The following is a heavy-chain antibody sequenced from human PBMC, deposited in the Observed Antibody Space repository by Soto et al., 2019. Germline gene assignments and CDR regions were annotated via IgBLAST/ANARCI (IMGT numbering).Heavy chain of an antibody. J-gene: IGHJ5*02. CDR2: IYHSGST. Sequence: SETPSLTCAVSSGSISSSNWWSWVRQPPGKGLEWIGEIYHSGSTNYNPSLKSRVTISVDKSKNQFSLKLSSVTAADTAVYYCARFIGYCSGGSCYSYNWFDPWGQGTLVTVSS. CDR3: ARFIGYCSGGSCYSYNWFDP. CDR1: SGSISSSNW. D-gene: IGHD2-15*01. V-gene: IGHV4-4*02.